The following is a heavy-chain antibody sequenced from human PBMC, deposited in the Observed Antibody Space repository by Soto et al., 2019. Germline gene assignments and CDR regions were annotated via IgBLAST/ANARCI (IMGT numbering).Heavy chain of an antibody. V-gene: IGHV3-23*01. D-gene: IGHD3-3*01. Sequence: EVQLLESGGGLVQPGGSLRLSCAASGFTFSSYAMSWVRQAPGKGLEWVSAISGSGGSTYYADSVKGRFTISRDNSKNTLYLQMNRLRAEDTAVYYCAKDGGYYDFWSGYYLVETSVFVGGQHFDYWGQGTLVTVSS. CDR1: GFTFSSYA. J-gene: IGHJ4*02. CDR2: ISGSGGST. CDR3: AKDGGYYDFWSGYYLVETSVFVGGQHFDY.